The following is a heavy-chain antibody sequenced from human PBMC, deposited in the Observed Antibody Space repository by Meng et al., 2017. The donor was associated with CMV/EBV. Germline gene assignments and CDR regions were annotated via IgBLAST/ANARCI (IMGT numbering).Heavy chain of an antibody. CDR3: ARLVSGSYYRYFDY. CDR2: ISWNSGSI. Sequence: GGSLRLSCAASGFTFDDYAMHWVRQAPGKGLEWVSGISWNSGSIGYADSVKGRFTISRDNAKNSLYLQMNSLRAEDTAVYYCARLVSGSYYRYFDYWGQGTLVTVSS. J-gene: IGHJ4*02. D-gene: IGHD1-26*01. V-gene: IGHV3-9*01. CDR1: GFTFDDYA.